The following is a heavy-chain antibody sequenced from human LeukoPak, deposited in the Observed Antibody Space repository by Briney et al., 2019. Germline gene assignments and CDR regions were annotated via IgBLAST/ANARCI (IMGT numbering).Heavy chain of an antibody. V-gene: IGHV4-31*03. CDR3: GRGGGGDWFDP. Sequence: SETLSLTCTVSGGSISSGGYYWSWIRQHPGKGLEWIGYIYYSGSTYYNPSLKSRVTISVDTSKNQFSLKLSSVTAADTAGYYCGRGGGGDWFDPWGQGTLVTVSS. CDR1: GGSISSGGYY. J-gene: IGHJ5*02. D-gene: IGHD2-21*01. CDR2: IYYSGST.